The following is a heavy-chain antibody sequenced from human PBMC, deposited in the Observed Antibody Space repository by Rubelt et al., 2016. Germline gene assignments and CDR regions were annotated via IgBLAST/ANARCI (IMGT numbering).Heavy chain of an antibody. J-gene: IGHJ4*02. CDR1: GFTFSSYA. D-gene: IGHD2-2*01. CDR3: AKVPDQDDY. Sequence: EVQLLESGGGLVQPGGSLRLSCAASGFTFSSYAMSWVRQAPGKGLEWVSAISGSGGSTYYADSVKGRFTISRDNSKNTLYLQMNSLSTEETAGYYCAKVPDQDDYWGQGTLVTVSS. CDR2: ISGSGGST. V-gene: IGHV3-23*01.